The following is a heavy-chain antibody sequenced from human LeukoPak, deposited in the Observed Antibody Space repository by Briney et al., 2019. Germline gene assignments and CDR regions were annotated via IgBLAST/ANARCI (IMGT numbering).Heavy chain of an antibody. CDR1: GGSISSGSYY. J-gene: IGHJ6*03. Sequence: SQTLSLTCTVSGGSISSGSYYWSWIRQPAGKGLEWMGRIYTSGSTNSKPSLKSRVTVSLDTSKNQFSLKLSSVTATDTAVYYCARQLYSSGSYYAPMDVWGKGTTVTISS. D-gene: IGHD3-10*01. CDR3: ARQLYSSGSYYAPMDV. CDR2: IYTSGST. V-gene: IGHV4-61*02.